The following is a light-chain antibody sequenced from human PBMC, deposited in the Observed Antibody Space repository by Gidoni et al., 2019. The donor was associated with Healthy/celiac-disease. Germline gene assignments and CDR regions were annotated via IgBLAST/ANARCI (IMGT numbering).Light chain of an antibody. CDR2: GAS. CDR1: QSVSSSY. CDR3: QQYGSSLLT. J-gene: IGKJ4*01. Sequence: EIVFPQSPGTLALSPGERATLSCRASQSVSSSYLAWYQQKPGQAPRLLIYGASSRATGIPDRFSGSGSGTDFTLTISRLEPEDFAVYYCQQYGSSLLTFGGGTKVEIK. V-gene: IGKV3-20*01.